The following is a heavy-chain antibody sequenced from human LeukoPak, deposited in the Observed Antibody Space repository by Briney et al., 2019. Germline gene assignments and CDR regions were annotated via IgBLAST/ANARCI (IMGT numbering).Heavy chain of an antibody. V-gene: IGHV3-30*18. CDR2: ISYDGSNK. Sequence: GGSLRLSCTASGFTFSSYGMHWVRQAPGKGLEWVAVISYDGSNKYYADSVKGRFTISRDNSKNTLYLQMNSLRAEDTAVYYCAKDNAYYYDSSGYYPDYWGQGTLVTVSS. CDR3: AKDNAYYYDSSGYYPDY. J-gene: IGHJ4*02. D-gene: IGHD3-22*01. CDR1: GFTFSSYG.